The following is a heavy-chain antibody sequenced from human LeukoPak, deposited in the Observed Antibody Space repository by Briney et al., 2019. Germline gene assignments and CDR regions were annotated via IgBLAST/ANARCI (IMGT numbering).Heavy chain of an antibody. D-gene: IGHD3-3*01. CDR3: ARARSRDYFDY. CDR1: GYTFTSYY. Sequence: GASVKVSCKAPGYTFTSYYMHWVRQAPGQGLEWMGIINPSGGSTSYAQKFQGRVTMTRDTSTSTVYMELSSLRSEDTAVYYCARARSRDYFDYWGQGTLVTVSS. V-gene: IGHV1-46*01. CDR2: INPSGGST. J-gene: IGHJ4*02.